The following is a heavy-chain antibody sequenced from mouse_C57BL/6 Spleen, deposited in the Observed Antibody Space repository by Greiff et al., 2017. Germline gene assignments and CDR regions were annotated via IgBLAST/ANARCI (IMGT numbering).Heavy chain of an antibody. CDR1: GYTFTSYW. Sequence: VQLQQSGAELVKPGASVKMSCKASGYTFTSYWITWVKQRPGQGLEWIGDIYPGSGSTNYNEKSKSKATLTVDTSSSTAYMQLSSLTSEDSAVYYCARSDYSAWFAYWGQGTLVTVSA. V-gene: IGHV1-55*01. D-gene: IGHD1-1*02. J-gene: IGHJ3*01. CDR3: ARSDYSAWFAY. CDR2: IYPGSGST.